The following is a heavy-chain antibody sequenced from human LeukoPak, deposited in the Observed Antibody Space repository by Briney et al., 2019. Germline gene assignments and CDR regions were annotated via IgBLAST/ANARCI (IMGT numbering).Heavy chain of an antibody. Sequence: SGGSLRLSCAASGFTFSSYAMHWVRQAPGKGLEWVSAISGSGGSTYYADSVKGRFTISRDNSKNTLYLQMNSLRAEDTAVYYCAKDGAMVRGVGDAFDIWGQGTMVTVSS. D-gene: IGHD3-10*01. J-gene: IGHJ3*02. CDR1: GFTFSSYA. CDR3: AKDGAMVRGVGDAFDI. V-gene: IGHV3-23*01. CDR2: ISGSGGST.